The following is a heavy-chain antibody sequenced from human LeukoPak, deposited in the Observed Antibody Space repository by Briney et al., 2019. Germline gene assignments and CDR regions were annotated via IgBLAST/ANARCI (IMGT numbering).Heavy chain of an antibody. CDR1: GYTFTSYG. V-gene: IGHV1-18*01. Sequence: GASVKVSCRASGYTFTSYGISWVRQAPGQGLEWMGWISAYNGNTNYAQKLQGRVTMTTDTSTSTAYMDLRSLRSDDTAVYYCARGKHDYVWGSYRQNDYWGQGTLVTVS. CDR2: ISAYNGNT. CDR3: ARGKHDYVWGSYRQNDY. J-gene: IGHJ4*02. D-gene: IGHD3-16*02.